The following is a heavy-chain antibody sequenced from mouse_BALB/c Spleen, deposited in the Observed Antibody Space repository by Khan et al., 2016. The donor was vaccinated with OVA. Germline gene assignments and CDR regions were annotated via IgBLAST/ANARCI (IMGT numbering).Heavy chain of an antibody. D-gene: IGHD1-1*01. CDR2: INPYNDGT. V-gene: IGHV1S136*01. CDR1: GYTFTSYV. CDR3: ARRDYFGSSSFAY. Sequence: EVKLEESGPELVKPGASVKMSCKASGYTFTSYVMHWVKQKPGQGLEWIGYINPYNDGTKYNEKFKGKATLTSDKSSSTAYMELSSLTSEDSAVYYCARRDYFGSSSFAYWGQGTLGTVSA. J-gene: IGHJ3*01.